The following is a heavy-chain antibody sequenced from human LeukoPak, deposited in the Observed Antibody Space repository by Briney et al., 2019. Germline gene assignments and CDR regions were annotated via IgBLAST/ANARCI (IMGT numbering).Heavy chain of an antibody. Sequence: GGSLRLSCAASGFTFSSSAMSWVRQAPGKGLEWVSTISGSGSGGSTYYADSVKGRFTISRDNSKNTLYLQMNSLRAEDTAVYYCAKSGYNRFDYWGQGTLVTVSS. CDR2: ISGSGSGGST. D-gene: IGHD5-24*01. CDR3: AKSGYNRFDY. J-gene: IGHJ4*02. V-gene: IGHV3-23*01. CDR1: GFTFSSSA.